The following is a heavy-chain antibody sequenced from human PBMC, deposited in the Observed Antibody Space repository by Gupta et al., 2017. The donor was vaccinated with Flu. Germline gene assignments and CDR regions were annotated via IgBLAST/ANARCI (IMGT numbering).Heavy chain of an antibody. V-gene: IGHV1-69*01. D-gene: IGHD6-19*01. J-gene: IGHJ4*02. CDR1: GGTFSSYA. Sequence: QVQRVQSGAAVEKPGSSVKLPCQASGGTFSSYATSWVRRPPGQGLEWMGGNIPIFGTANYAQKFQGRVTITAEESTSTAYMELSSLRSEDTAVYYCARVGSGWYKGPLDYWGQGTLVTVSS. CDR2: NIPIFGTA. CDR3: ARVGSGWYKGPLDY.